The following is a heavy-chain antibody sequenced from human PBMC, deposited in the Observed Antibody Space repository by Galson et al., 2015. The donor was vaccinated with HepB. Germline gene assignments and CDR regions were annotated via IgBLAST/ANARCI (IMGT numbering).Heavy chain of an antibody. Sequence: FLRLFCAASGFTFSSYSMHWVRQAPGKGLEWVAVIWYDGNNKYYADSVKGRFTISRDNSKNTLYLQMNSLRPEDTSVYYCAGGVQGVIDLDYWGQGTLVTVSS. V-gene: IGHV3-33*01. J-gene: IGHJ4*02. D-gene: IGHD3-10*01. CDR2: IWYDGNNK. CDR3: AGGVQGVIDLDY. CDR1: GFTFSSYS.